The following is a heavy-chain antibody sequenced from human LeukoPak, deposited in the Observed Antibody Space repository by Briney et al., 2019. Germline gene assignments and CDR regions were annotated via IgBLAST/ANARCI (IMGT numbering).Heavy chain of an antibody. Sequence: GASVKVSCKASGYTFIGYYMHWVRQAPGQGLEWMGGIIPIFGTANYAQKFQGRVTITADESTSTAYMELSSLRSEDTAVYYCARAHCSGGSCYSFYLDYWGQGTLVTVSS. J-gene: IGHJ4*02. CDR3: ARAHCSGGSCYSFYLDY. D-gene: IGHD2-15*01. CDR1: GYTFIGYY. V-gene: IGHV1-69*13. CDR2: IIPIFGTA.